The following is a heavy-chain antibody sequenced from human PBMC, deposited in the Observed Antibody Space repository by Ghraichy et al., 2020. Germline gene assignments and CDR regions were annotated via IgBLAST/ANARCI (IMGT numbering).Heavy chain of an antibody. Sequence: GGSLRLSCAASGFTFSSYAMHWVRQAPGKGLEWVAVISYDGSNKYYADSVKGRFTISRDNSKNTLYLQMNSLRAEDTAVYYCARDWYCSGGSCYGQGFDPWGQGTLVTVSS. CDR2: ISYDGSNK. J-gene: IGHJ5*02. CDR3: ARDWYCSGGSCYGQGFDP. D-gene: IGHD2-15*01. CDR1: GFTFSSYA. V-gene: IGHV3-30*04.